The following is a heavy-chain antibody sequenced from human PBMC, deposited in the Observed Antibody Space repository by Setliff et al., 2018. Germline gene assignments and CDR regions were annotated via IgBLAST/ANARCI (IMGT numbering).Heavy chain of an antibody. CDR1: GGSIADENSW. J-gene: IGHJ5*02. D-gene: IGHD6-19*01. CDR3: AVDHVTNIAESGYGYTRIDP. Sequence: SETLSLTCTVSGGSIADENSWWAWIRQPAGKRPEWLGLIYIRGGTDYNPSLKSRVTISLDTSRNQFSPNLTSVTAADTAVYYCAVDHVTNIAESGYGYTRIDPWGQGIPVTV. V-gene: IGHV4-61*02. CDR2: IYIRGGT.